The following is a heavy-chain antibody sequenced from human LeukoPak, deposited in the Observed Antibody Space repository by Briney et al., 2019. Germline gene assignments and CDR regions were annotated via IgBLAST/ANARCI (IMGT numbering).Heavy chain of an antibody. D-gene: IGHD2-2*01. J-gene: IGHJ4*02. CDR3: ASLCSSTSFGGKSFDY. V-gene: IGHV1-2*02. CDR1: GYTFTGYY. Sequence: ASVKVSCKASGYTFTGYYMHWVRQAPGQGLEWMGWINPNSGGTNYAQKFQGRVTMTRDTSISTAYMELSRLRSNDTAVYYCASLCSSTSFGGKSFDYWGQGTLVTVSS. CDR2: INPNSGGT.